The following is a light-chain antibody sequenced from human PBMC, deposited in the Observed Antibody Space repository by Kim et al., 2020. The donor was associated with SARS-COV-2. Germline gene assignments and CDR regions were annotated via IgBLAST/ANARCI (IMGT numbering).Light chain of an antibody. CDR2: SNN. V-gene: IGLV1-44*01. CDR1: SSNIGSNT. J-gene: IGLJ3*02. Sequence: QSVLTQPPSASGTPGQRVTISCSGSSSNIGSNTVNWYQQLPGTAPKLLIYSNNQRPSGVPERFSGSKSGTSASLAISGLQSEDEADYYCAAWDDSLNGPVFSGGTQLTVL. CDR3: AAWDDSLNGPV.